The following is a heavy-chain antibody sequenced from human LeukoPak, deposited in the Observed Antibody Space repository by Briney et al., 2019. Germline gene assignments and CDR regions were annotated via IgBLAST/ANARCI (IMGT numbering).Heavy chain of an antibody. V-gene: IGHV1-69*05. CDR1: VGAFSSYA. Sequence: ASVKVSCMASVGAFSSYAIGWVRQAPGQGLEWMGRIIPIFGTANYAQKFQGKVTITTDESTSTAYMELSSLRSEDTAVYYCAREQQWLDYWGQGTLVTVSS. D-gene: IGHD6-19*01. J-gene: IGHJ4*02. CDR3: AREQQWLDY. CDR2: IIPIFGTA.